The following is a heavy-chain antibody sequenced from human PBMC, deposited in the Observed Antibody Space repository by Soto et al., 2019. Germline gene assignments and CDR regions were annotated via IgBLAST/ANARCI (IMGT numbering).Heavy chain of an antibody. J-gene: IGHJ4*02. CDR2: IYWADEK. CDR1: GFSLTTSGVG. V-gene: IGHV2-5*02. Sequence: QITLNESGPTVVRPTETLTLTCRFSGFSLTTSGVGVGWIRQSPGKAPEWLALIYWADEKRYSASLKSRLTITKDTSKNQVVLTVSDLDPTDTATYYCAHRVLRTVFGLVTTTAIYFDFWGQGTPVAVSS. CDR3: AHRVLRTVFGLVTTTAIYFDF. D-gene: IGHD3-3*01.